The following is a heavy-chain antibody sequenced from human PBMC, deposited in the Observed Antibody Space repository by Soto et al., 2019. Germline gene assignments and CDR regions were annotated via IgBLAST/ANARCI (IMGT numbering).Heavy chain of an antibody. V-gene: IGHV4-61*01. D-gene: IGHD1-26*01. CDR1: GGSVSSGSYY. CDR3: ARAGLGDGSDY. Sequence: QVQLQESGPGLVKPSETLSLTCTVSGGSVSSGSYYWSWIRQPPGKGLEWIGYIYHSGSTKYNPALKSPVPISVDTSKNQFSLRLSSVTAADTAVYSCARAGLGDGSDYWGQGTLVTVSS. CDR2: IYHSGST. J-gene: IGHJ4*02.